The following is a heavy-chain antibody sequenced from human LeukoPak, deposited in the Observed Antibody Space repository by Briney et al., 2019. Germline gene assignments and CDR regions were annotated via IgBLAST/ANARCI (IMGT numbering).Heavy chain of an antibody. V-gene: IGHV4-59*01. D-gene: IGHD6-13*01. Sequence: SETLSLTCTVSGVSISSYYWSWIRQPPGKGLEWIGYIYYSGSTNYNPSLKSRVTISVDTSKNQFSLKLSSVTAADTAVYYCARGMRVTAAGSFDYWGQGTLVTVSS. CDR2: IYYSGST. J-gene: IGHJ4*02. CDR3: ARGMRVTAAGSFDY. CDR1: GVSISSYY.